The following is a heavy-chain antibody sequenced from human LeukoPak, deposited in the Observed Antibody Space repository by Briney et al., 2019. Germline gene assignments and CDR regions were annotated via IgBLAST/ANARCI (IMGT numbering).Heavy chain of an antibody. D-gene: IGHD6-13*01. CDR2: ISYDGSKK. V-gene: IGHV3-30*18. Sequence: GRSLRLSCAASGFTFSSYGMDWVRQAPGRGLERGAVISYDGSKKYYADSVKGRFTISRDNSTNTLYLQMNSLRAEATAAYYCAKGVSSSWYDDWFDPWGQGTLVTVSS. J-gene: IGHJ5*02. CDR3: AKGVSSSWYDDWFDP. CDR1: GFTFSSYG.